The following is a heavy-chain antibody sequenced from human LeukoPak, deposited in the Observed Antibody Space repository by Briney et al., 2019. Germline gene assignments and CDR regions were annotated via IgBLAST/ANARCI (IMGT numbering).Heavy chain of an antibody. CDR1: GGSISSSSYY. CDR3: AYQATPAGSGYFDY. D-gene: IGHD2-15*01. J-gene: IGHJ4*02. V-gene: IGHV4-39*07. Sequence: SETLSLTCTVSGGSISSSSYYWGWIRQPPGKGLEWIGSIYYSGSTYYNPSIKSRVTISVDTSKNQFSLKLSSVTAADTAVYYCAYQATPAGSGYFDYWGQGTLVSVSS. CDR2: IYYSGST.